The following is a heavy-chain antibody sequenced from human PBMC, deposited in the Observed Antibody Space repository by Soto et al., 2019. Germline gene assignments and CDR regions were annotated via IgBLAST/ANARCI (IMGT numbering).Heavy chain of an antibody. Sequence: PGGSLRLSCAASGFTLSSYDMHWVRQATGKGLEWVSAIGTAGDPYYPGSVKGRFTISRENAKNSLYLQMNSLRAGDTAVYYCARGGNSSGYYYGYYYYGMDVWGQGTTVTVSS. CDR2: IGTAGDP. V-gene: IGHV3-13*05. CDR1: GFTLSSYD. D-gene: IGHD3-22*01. CDR3: ARGGNSSGYYYGYYYYGMDV. J-gene: IGHJ6*02.